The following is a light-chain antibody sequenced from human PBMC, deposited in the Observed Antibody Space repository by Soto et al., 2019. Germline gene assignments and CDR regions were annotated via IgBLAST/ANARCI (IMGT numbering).Light chain of an antibody. CDR1: QSVSSN. Sequence: EIVMTQSPATLSVSPGERATLSCRASQSVSSNLAWYQQKPGQAPRLLIYGASTRATGIPARFSGSGPGTEFTLTISSLEPEDSEVYYCQQRHMWPITFGQGTRLEIK. J-gene: IGKJ5*01. V-gene: IGKV3-15*01. CDR3: QQRHMWPIT. CDR2: GAS.